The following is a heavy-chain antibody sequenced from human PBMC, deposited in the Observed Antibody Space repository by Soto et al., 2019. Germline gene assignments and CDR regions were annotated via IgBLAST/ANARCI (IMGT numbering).Heavy chain of an antibody. CDR3: ARDLWDSWSDVIWFDP. Sequence: QAQLVQSGAEVKKPGASVKVSCRASGYTFTNYGINWVRQAPGQGLEWMGRISPNNGNTHYAQKLLGRVNMTTEPPTSAAYMELRSLKSDDTAVYYCARDLWDSWSDVIWFDPWGQGTLVTVSS. D-gene: IGHD3-3*01. V-gene: IGHV1-18*01. J-gene: IGHJ5*02. CDR2: ISPNNGNT. CDR1: GYTFTNYG.